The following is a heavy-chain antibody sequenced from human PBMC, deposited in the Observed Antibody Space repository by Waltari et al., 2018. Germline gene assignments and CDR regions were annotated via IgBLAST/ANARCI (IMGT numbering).Heavy chain of an antibody. CDR2: ISGSGAST. V-gene: IGHV3-23*01. J-gene: IGHJ3*02. CDR1: TFTFSTYA. CDR3: AKERRTTTAFDI. Sequence: EVQLLESGGGLVQPGRSLRLSCAASTFTFSTYAMSWVRQAPGGGLEWVSTISGSGASTYYADSVKGRFTISRDNSKNTPYLQMNSLRAEDTAVYYCAKERRTTTAFDIWGQGTMVTVSS. D-gene: IGHD1-26*01.